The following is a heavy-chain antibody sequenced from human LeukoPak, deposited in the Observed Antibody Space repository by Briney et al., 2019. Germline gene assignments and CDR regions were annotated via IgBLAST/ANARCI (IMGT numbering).Heavy chain of an antibody. CDR1: GFTFSSYA. D-gene: IGHD3-3*01. J-gene: IGHJ4*02. CDR3: AKDEGYDFWSTDFDY. Sequence: PGGSLRLSCAASGFTFSSYAMSWVRQAPGKGLEWVSAISGSGGSTYYADSVKGRFTISRDNSKNTLYLQMNSLRAEDTAVYYCAKDEGYDFWSTDFDYWGQGTLVTVSS. V-gene: IGHV3-23*01. CDR2: ISGSGGST.